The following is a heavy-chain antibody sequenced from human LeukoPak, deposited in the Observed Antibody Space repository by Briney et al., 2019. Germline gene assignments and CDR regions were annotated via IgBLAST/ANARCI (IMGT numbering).Heavy chain of an antibody. J-gene: IGHJ6*02. CDR2: IHYSGKA. V-gene: IGHV4-59*11. D-gene: IGHD2-8*01. Sequence: SETLSLTCTVSGGSISGHYWTWVRQPPGEGLEWIGQIHYSGKADYNPSRRRRITISVDTSKNQMSLKVTSVTAAYTAVYYCARFGVDYDMDVWGQGTTVTVS. CDR1: GGSISGHY. CDR3: ARFGVDYDMDV.